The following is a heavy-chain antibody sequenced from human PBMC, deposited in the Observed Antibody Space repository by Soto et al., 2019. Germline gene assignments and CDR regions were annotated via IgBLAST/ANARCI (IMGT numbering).Heavy chain of an antibody. J-gene: IGHJ4*02. CDR1: GFTFKSYA. D-gene: IGHD6-19*01. CDR2: SSGSGGTT. CDR3: AKEPYSSFVLGTFHY. Sequence: EVQLLESGGGLVQPGGSLRLSCAASGFTFKSYAMSWVRQPPGKGLEWVSGSSGSGGTTYHADSVKGRFTISRDNSKNTLYLQMNSLRVEDTAVYYCAKEPYSSFVLGTFHYWGQGALVTASS. V-gene: IGHV3-23*01.